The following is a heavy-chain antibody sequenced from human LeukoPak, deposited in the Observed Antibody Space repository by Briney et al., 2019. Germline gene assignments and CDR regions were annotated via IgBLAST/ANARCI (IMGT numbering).Heavy chain of an antibody. J-gene: IGHJ4*02. V-gene: IGHV4-59*08. CDR2: IYYSGST. Sequence: SETLSLTCTVSGGSTSSYYWSWIRQPPGKGLEWIGYIYYSGSTNYNPSLKSRVTMSVDTSKNQFSLKLSSVTAADTAVYYRARLRRDGYNLFEYWGQGTLVTVSS. CDR3: ARLRRDGYNLFEY. CDR1: GGSTSSYY. D-gene: IGHD5-24*01.